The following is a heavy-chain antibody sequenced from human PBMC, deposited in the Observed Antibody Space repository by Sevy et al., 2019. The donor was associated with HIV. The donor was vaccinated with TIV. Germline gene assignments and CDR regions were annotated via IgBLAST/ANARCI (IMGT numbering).Heavy chain of an antibody. D-gene: IGHD6-6*01. V-gene: IGHV4-59*13. CDR1: GGSISSYY. CDR2: IYYSGST. Sequence: SETLSLTCTVSGGSISSYYWSWIRQPPGKGLEWIGYIYYSGSTNYNPSLKSRVTISVDTSKNQFSLKLSSVTAADTAVYYCARDRNKGSSARWVWFDPWGQGTLVTVSS. J-gene: IGHJ5*02. CDR3: ARDRNKGSSARWVWFDP.